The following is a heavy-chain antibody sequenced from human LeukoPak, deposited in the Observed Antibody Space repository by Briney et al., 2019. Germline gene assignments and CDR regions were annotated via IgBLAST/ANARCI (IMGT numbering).Heavy chain of an antibody. D-gene: IGHD4-23*01. CDR3: ARDLYGGTSATFDY. CDR1: GYTFTGYY. Sequence: GASVKVSCEASGYTFTGYYMRWVRQAPGQGLEWMGWINPNSGGTYYAQKFQGRVTMTSDTSISTAYMELSRLRSDNTAVYYCARDLYGGTSATFDYWGQGTLVTVSS. J-gene: IGHJ4*02. V-gene: IGHV1-2*02. CDR2: INPNSGGT.